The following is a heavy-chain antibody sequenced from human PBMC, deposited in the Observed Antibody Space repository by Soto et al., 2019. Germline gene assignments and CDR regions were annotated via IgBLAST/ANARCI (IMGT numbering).Heavy chain of an antibody. Sequence: SVKVSYKASCYTFSKYGITWVRQAPGQGLEWMGGIIPIFGTANYAQKFQARVTITADESTSTAYMELSSLRSEDTAVYYCARDRGPSSGYYPYWFDPWGQGTLVTVSS. CDR1: CYTFSKYG. D-gene: IGHD3-22*01. J-gene: IGHJ5*02. CDR3: ARDRGPSSGYYPYWFDP. CDR2: IIPIFGTA. V-gene: IGHV1-69*13.